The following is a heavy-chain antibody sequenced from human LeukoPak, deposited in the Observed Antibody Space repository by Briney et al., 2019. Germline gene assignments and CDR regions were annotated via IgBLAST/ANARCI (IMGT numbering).Heavy chain of an antibody. CDR2: ISAYNGNT. J-gene: IGHJ6*02. D-gene: IGHD3-10*01. CDR1: GYTFTSYG. V-gene: IGHV1-18*01. Sequence: ASVRVSCKASGYTFTSYGISWVRQAPGQGLEWMGWISAYNGNTNYAQKLQGRVTMTTDTSTSTAYMELRSLRSDDTAVYYCARAWFGELSRYYYYYGMDVWGQGTTVTVSS. CDR3: ARAWFGELSRYYYYYGMDV.